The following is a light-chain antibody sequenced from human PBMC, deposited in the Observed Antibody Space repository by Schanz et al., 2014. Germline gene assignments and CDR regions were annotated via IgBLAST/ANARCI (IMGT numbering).Light chain of an antibody. Sequence: EIVMTQSPATLSVSPGERATLSCRASQSVSSNLAWYQQKPGQAPRLLIYGASTRATGIPARFSGSGSGTEFTLTISSLQSEDGAVYYCQQYKNWPETFGQGTKLEIK. V-gene: IGKV3-15*01. CDR3: QQYKNWPET. J-gene: IGKJ2*01. CDR2: GAS. CDR1: QSVSSN.